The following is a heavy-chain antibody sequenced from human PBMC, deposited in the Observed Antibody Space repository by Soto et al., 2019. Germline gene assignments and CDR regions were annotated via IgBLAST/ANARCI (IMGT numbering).Heavy chain of an antibody. V-gene: IGHV1-69*05. D-gene: IGHD5-12*01. CDR1: GGTFSSYA. CDR3: VRVVPIPGYPAN. CDR2: IVPIVDTS. J-gene: IGHJ4*02. Sequence: QVQLVQSGAEVRQPASSVKVSCKTSGGTFSSYAISWVRQAPGQGLEWMGGIVPIVDTSTYAQKFQGRVTIPPTXSTSTVYMALSSLRSDDTAVYYCVRVVPIPGYPANWGQGTLVTVSS.